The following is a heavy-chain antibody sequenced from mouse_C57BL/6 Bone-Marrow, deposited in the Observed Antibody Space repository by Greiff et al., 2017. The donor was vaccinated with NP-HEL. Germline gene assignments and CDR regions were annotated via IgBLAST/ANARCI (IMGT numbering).Heavy chain of an antibody. D-gene: IGHD1-1*01. J-gene: IGHJ1*03. CDR3: ARGAYYGLDWYFDV. V-gene: IGHV2-2*01. CDR2: IWSGGST. Sequence: VQGVESGPGLVQPSQSLSITCTVSGFSLTSYGVHWVRQSPGKGLEWLGVIWSGGSTDYNAAFISRLSISKDNSKSQVFFKMNSLQADDTAIYYCARGAYYGLDWYFDVWGTGTTVTVSS. CDR1: GFSLTSYG.